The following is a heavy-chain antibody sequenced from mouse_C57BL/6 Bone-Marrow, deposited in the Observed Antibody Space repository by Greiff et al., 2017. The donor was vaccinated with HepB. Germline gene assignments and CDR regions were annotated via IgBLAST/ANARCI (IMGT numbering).Heavy chain of an antibody. J-gene: IGHJ3*01. CDR3: ARVWFAC. Sequence: VQLQQSVAELVRPGASVKLSCTASGFNIKNTYMHWVKQRPDQGLEWIGRIDPANGITTYALKFQGNATITADTSSNTAYLQLSSLTSEDTAIYFFARVWFACCGQGTLVTVSA. V-gene: IGHV14-3*01. CDR2: IDPANGIT. CDR1: GFNIKNTY.